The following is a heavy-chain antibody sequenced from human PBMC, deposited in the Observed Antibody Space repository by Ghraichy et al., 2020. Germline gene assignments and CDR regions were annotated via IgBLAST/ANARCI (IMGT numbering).Heavy chain of an antibody. Sequence: SETLSLTCTVSGGSISSYYWSWIRQPPGKGLEWIGYIYYSGSTNYNPSLKSRVTISVDTSKNQFSLKLSSVTAADTAVYYCARDRYDSSGYNYYYYGMDVWGQGTTVTVSS. D-gene: IGHD3-22*01. CDR2: IYYSGST. J-gene: IGHJ6*02. V-gene: IGHV4-59*01. CDR1: GGSISSYY. CDR3: ARDRYDSSGYNYYYYGMDV.